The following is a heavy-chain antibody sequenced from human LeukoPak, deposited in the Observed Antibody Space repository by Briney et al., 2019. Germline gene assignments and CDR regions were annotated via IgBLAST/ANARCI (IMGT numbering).Heavy chain of an antibody. CDR3: ARLYYGDSY. J-gene: IGHJ4*02. D-gene: IGHD4-17*01. CDR2: IYYSGST. Sequence: SETQSLTCTVSGGSISSSSYYWGWTRQPPGKGLEWIGSIYYSGSTYYNPSLKSRVTISVDTSKNQFSLKLSSVTAADTAVYYCARLYYGDSYWGQGTLVTVSS. V-gene: IGHV4-39*01. CDR1: GGSISSSSYY.